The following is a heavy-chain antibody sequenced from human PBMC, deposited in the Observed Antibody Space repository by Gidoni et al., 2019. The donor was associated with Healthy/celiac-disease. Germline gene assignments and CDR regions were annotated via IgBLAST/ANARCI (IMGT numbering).Heavy chain of an antibody. V-gene: IGHV1-18*01. CDR1: GYPFTSSG. CDR3: ARGGVLWFGESQYYFDY. J-gene: IGHJ4*02. Sequence: QVQLVQSGAEVKKPGASVKVSCKSSGYPFTSSGISWVRQAAGQGLEWMGWISAYNGNTNYAQKLQGRVTMTTDTSTSTAYMELRSLRSDDTAVYYCARGGVLWFGESQYYFDYWGQGTLVTVSS. CDR2: ISAYNGNT. D-gene: IGHD3-10*01.